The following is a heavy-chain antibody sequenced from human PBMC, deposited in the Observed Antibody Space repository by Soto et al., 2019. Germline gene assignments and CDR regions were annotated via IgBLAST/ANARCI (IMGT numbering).Heavy chain of an antibody. V-gene: IGHV1-18*01. CDR2: ISAYNGNT. J-gene: IGHJ3*02. D-gene: IGHD2-8*01. CDR1: GYTFTSYG. Sequence: QVQLVQSGAEVKKPGASVKVSCKASGYTFTSYGISWVRQAPGQGLEWMGWISAYNGNTNYAQKLQGRATMTTDTSTSTAYMELRSLRSDDTAVYYCARDPLDIVLMVYASDAFDIWGQGTMVTVSS. CDR3: ARDPLDIVLMVYASDAFDI.